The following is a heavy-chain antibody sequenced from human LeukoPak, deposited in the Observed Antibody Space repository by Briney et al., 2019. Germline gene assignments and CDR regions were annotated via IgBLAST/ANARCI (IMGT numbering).Heavy chain of an antibody. V-gene: IGHV4-61*02. D-gene: IGHD3-22*01. CDR1: GGSISSGSYY. CDR3: ARLCPPYYYDSSGYYSTDY. J-gene: IGHJ4*02. CDR2: IYTSGST. Sequence: TLSLACTVSGGSISSGSYYRSWIPQPAGQGLEWIGRIYTSGSTDYNPSLKSRVTISVDTSKNQFSLKLSSVTAADTAVYYCARLCPPYYYDSSGYYSTDYWGQGTLVTVSS.